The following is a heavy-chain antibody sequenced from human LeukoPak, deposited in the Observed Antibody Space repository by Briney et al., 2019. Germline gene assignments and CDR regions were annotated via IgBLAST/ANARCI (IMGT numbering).Heavy chain of an antibody. CDR3: ARPATYCSSTSCYEVFDY. D-gene: IGHD2-2*01. J-gene: IGHJ4*02. CDR1: GGSFSGYY. Sequence: PSETLSLTCAVYGGSFSGYYWSWIRQPPGKGLEWIGEINHSGSTNYNPPLKSRVTISVDTSKNQFSLKLSSVTAADTAVYYCARPATYCSSTSCYEVFDYWGQGTLVTVSS. CDR2: INHSGST. V-gene: IGHV4-34*01.